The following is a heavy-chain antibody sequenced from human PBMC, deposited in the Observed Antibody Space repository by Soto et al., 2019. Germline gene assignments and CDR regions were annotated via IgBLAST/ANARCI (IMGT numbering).Heavy chain of an antibody. Sequence: QVQLVQSGAEVKKPGSSVKVSCKASGGTFSSYTISWVRQAPGQGLEWMGRIIPILGIANYAQKFQGRVTXXAXKNXSTAYMELSSLSSEDTGVYYCVGSASYYKLAAFDYWGQGTLVTVSS. CDR1: GGTFSSYT. CDR3: VGSASYYKLAAFDY. J-gene: IGHJ4*02. D-gene: IGHD3-10*01. CDR2: IIPILGIA. V-gene: IGHV1-69*02.